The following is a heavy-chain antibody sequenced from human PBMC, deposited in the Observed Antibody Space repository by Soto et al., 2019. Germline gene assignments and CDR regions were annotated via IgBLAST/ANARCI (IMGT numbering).Heavy chain of an antibody. V-gene: IGHV3-11*01. Sequence: GGSLRLSCAAPGFTFSDYYMSWIRQAPGKGLEWVSYISSSGSTIYYADSVKGRFTISRDNAKNSLYLQMNSLRAEDTAVYCCARQYCTNGVCHDAFDIWGQGTMVTVSS. CDR3: ARQYCTNGVCHDAFDI. CDR1: GFTFSDYY. J-gene: IGHJ3*02. D-gene: IGHD2-8*01. CDR2: ISSSGSTI.